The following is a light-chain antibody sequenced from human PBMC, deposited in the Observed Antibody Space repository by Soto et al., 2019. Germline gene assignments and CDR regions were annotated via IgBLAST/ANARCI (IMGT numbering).Light chain of an antibody. Sequence: QSALTQPASASGSPGQSVTISCTGTSSDVGGYNYVSWYQQHPGKAPNLVIYAVSQRPSAVTALFSGYKSGTTASLTVSGLQADDDDDYYCSSYASSNNWVFGGGTKLTVL. CDR2: AVS. CDR1: SSDVGGYNY. J-gene: IGLJ3*02. CDR3: SSYASSNNWV. V-gene: IGLV2-8*01.